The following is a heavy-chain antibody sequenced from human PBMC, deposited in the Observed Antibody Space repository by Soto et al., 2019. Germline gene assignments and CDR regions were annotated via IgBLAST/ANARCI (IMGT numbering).Heavy chain of an antibody. CDR1: GGTFSSYA. CDR3: AIDYYNSSDYYYY. J-gene: IGHJ4*02. CDR2: IIPIFDTA. V-gene: IGHV1-69*01. Sequence: QVQLVQSGAEVKKPGSSVKVSCKASGGTFSSYAISWVRQAPGQGLEWMGGIIPIFDTANYAQKFQGRVTSTADEFTSTAYMELSGLRSEDTAVYYCAIDYYNSSDYYYYWGQGTLVTVSS. D-gene: IGHD3-22*01.